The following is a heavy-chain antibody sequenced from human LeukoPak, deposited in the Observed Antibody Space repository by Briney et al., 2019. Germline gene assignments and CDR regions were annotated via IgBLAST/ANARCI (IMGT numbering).Heavy chain of an antibody. Sequence: SVKVSCKASGGTFSSYAISWVRQAPAQGLEWMGRIIPILGIANYAQKFQGRVTITADKSTSTAYMELSSLRSEDTAVYYCARDNVVVPAAITWFDPWGQGTLVTVSS. CDR2: IIPILGIA. CDR1: GGTFSSYA. J-gene: IGHJ5*02. V-gene: IGHV1-69*04. D-gene: IGHD2-2*01. CDR3: ARDNVVVPAAITWFDP.